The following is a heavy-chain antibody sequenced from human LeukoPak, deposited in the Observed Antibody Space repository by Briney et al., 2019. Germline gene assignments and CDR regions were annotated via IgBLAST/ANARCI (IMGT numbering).Heavy chain of an antibody. D-gene: IGHD6-19*01. J-gene: IGHJ4*02. CDR2: ISSSSSYI. CDR3: ARDEQWLVHAVDY. CDR1: GSTFSSYS. Sequence: GGSLRLSCAASGSTFSSYSMNWVRQAPGKGLEWVSSISSSSSYIYYADSVKGRFTISRDNAKNSLYLQMNSLRAEDTAVYYCARDEQWLVHAVDYWGQGTLVTVSS. V-gene: IGHV3-21*01.